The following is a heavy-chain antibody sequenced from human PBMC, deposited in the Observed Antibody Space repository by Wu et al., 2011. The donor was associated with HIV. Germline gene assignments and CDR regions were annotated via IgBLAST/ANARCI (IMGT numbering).Heavy chain of an antibody. D-gene: IGHD1-14*01. J-gene: IGHJ4*02. CDR1: GYTFTGYY. V-gene: IGHV1-2*02. CDR2: INPNSGGT. CDR3: ARVIGHTGKFDY. Sequence: QSGPEVKKPGASVKVSCKASGYTFTGYYIHWVRQAPGQGLEWMGWINPNSGGTNYEQKFQDRVTMTTDTSITTAYMELRGLISDDAAVYYCARVIGHTGKFDYWGQGTLVTVSS.